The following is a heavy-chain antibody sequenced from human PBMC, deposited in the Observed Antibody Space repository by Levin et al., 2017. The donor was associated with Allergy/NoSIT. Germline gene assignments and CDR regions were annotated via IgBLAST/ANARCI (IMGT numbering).Heavy chain of an antibody. V-gene: IGHV3-30-3*01. J-gene: IGHJ5*02. CDR3: AIEKHGSGKCGCFDP. D-gene: IGHD2-15*01. CDR1: GFNFRDSV. CDR2: ISPDGDRE. Sequence: GGSLRLSCEGSGFNFRDSVMQWVRQAPGKGLDWVAGISPDGDREHYADSVKGRFTISRDNSKNTLFLQMNSLRAEDTAVYHCAIEKHGSGKCGCFDPWGQGALVTVSS.